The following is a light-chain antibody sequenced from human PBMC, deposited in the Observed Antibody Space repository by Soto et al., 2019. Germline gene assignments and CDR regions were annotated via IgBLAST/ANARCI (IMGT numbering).Light chain of an antibody. CDR3: QQSYSTLWT. J-gene: IGKJ1*01. CDR2: ASS. V-gene: IGKV1-39*01. CDR1: QSISTY. Sequence: DIQMTQSPSSLSASVGQRVTITCRAGQSISTYLNWYQQKPGRAPRLLIYASSSSQSGVPSRFRGSGSGTDFTLTISSLQPEDFATYYCQQSYSTLWTFGQGTKVDIK.